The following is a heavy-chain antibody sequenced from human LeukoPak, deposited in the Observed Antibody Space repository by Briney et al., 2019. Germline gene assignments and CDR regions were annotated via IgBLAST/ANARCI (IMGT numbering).Heavy chain of an antibody. J-gene: IGHJ5*02. CDR2: INHSGST. Sequence: SETLSLTCAVYGGSFSGYYWSWIRQPPGKGLEWIGEINHSGSTNYNPSLKSRVTISVDTSKNQFSLKLSSVTAADTAVYYCAREGILGVVNTFDPWGQGTLVTVSS. CDR3: AREGILGVVNTFDP. V-gene: IGHV4-34*01. D-gene: IGHD3-3*01. CDR1: GGSFSGYY.